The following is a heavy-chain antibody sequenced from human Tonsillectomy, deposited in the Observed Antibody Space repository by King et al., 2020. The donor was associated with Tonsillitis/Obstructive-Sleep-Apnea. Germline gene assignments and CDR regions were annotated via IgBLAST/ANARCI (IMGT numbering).Heavy chain of an antibody. CDR3: ARDLAYCSNTTCYYYMDL. Sequence: QLVQSGAEVKKTGASVKVSCKASGYTFTSYGISWVRQAPGQGLEWMAWISGYNGNTKYAQKLQGRVTMTTDTSTRTAYMELMSLRSDDTAVYYCARDLAYCSNTTCYYYMDLWGKGTTVTVSS. CDR2: ISGYNGNT. V-gene: IGHV1-18*01. J-gene: IGHJ6*03. D-gene: IGHD2-2*01. CDR1: GYTFTSYG.